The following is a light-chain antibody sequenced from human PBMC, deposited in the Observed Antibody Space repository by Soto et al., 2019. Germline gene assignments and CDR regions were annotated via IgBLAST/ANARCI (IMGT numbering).Light chain of an antibody. CDR3: QQYGSSSPWT. Sequence: DIQMTQSPSTLSASVGDRVTTTCRASHSISSWLAWYQQKPGRAPKLLIYKASSLETGVPSRFSGSGSGTEFTLIISSLQPDDFASYYCQQYGSSSPWTFGQGTKVEIK. CDR1: HSISSW. J-gene: IGKJ1*01. CDR2: KAS. V-gene: IGKV1-5*03.